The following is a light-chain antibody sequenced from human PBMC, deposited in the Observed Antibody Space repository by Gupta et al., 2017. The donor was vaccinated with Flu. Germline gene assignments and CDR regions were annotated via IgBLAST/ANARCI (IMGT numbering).Light chain of an antibody. CDR1: QSISSY. J-gene: IGKJ3*01. CDR3: QQSYSTSVT. CDR2: AAS. Sequence: QMTQSPSSLSASVGDRVTITCRASQSISSYLNWYQQKPGKAPKLLIYAASSLQSGVPSRFSGSGSGTDFTLTISSLQPEDFATYYCQQSYSTSVTFGHGTKVDIK. V-gene: IGKV1-39*01.